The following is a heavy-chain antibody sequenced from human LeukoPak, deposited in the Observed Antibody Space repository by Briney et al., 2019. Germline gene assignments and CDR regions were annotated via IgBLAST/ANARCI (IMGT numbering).Heavy chain of an antibody. CDR3: ARDQEEYQLVFHAFDF. CDR1: GFTFSSYA. Sequence: GGSLRLSCAASGFTFSSYAMHWVRQAPGKGLEWVADISFDGSTKYYADFVKGRFTISRDNSKNTLYLQMNSLRTEDMAVYYCARDQEEYQLVFHAFDFWGQGTMVTVSS. V-gene: IGHV3-30-3*01. J-gene: IGHJ3*01. D-gene: IGHD2-2*01. CDR2: ISFDGSTK.